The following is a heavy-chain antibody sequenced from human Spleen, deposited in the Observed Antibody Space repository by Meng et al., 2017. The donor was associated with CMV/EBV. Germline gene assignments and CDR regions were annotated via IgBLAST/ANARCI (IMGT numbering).Heavy chain of an antibody. Sequence: YTFTTYWIVWVRQMPGKGLEWMRIIYPGDSNTRYSPSLKGHVTISADKSINTAYLHWSILEASDTAMYYCARLFGYCSTPTCRFDYWGQGTLVTVSS. CDR1: YTFTTYW. CDR3: ARLFGYCSTPTCRFDY. V-gene: IGHV5-51*01. D-gene: IGHD2-2*01. J-gene: IGHJ4*02. CDR2: IYPGDSNT.